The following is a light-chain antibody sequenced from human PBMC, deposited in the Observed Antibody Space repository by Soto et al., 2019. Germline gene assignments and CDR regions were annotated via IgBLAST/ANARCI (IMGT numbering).Light chain of an antibody. CDR2: EVN. V-gene: IGLV2-8*01. CDR1: SSDVGGYNY. Sequence: QSVLTQPASVCGSTGQSITISCTGTSSDVGGYNYVSWYQQQSGKDPKLSIHEVNKRPSGVPDRFSGSKSRNTAPMTVSGLQAEDEADYYCSSYAGSSNVFGTGTKVTVL. CDR3: SSYAGSSNV. J-gene: IGLJ1*01.